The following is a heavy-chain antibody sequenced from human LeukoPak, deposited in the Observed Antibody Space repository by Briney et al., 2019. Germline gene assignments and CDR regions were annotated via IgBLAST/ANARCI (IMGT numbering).Heavy chain of an antibody. CDR3: AKGQLELNQNYYYYYYMDV. CDR1: GFTFSSYG. J-gene: IGHJ6*03. V-gene: IGHV3-30*02. CDR2: IRYDGSNK. Sequence: GGSLRLSCAASGFTFSSYGMHWVRQAPGKGLEWVAFIRYDGSNKYYADSVKGRFTISRDNSKNTLYLQMNSLRAEDTAVYYCAKGQLELNQNYYYYYYMDVWGKGTTVTVSS. D-gene: IGHD1-1*01.